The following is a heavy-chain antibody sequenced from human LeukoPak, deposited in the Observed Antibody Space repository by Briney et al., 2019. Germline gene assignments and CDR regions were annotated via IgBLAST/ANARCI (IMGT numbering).Heavy chain of an antibody. J-gene: IGHJ4*02. Sequence: SETLSLTCAVSGASISSDNWWSWVRQPPGKGLEWIGEIYHSGTTNDNPSLKSRVTISVDKSKNQFSLKLSSVTAADTAVYYCARLNYSSGWYKARDYWGQGTLVTVSS. CDR3: ARLNYSSGWYKARDY. D-gene: IGHD6-19*01. V-gene: IGHV4-4*02. CDR2: IYHSGTT. CDR1: GASISSDNW.